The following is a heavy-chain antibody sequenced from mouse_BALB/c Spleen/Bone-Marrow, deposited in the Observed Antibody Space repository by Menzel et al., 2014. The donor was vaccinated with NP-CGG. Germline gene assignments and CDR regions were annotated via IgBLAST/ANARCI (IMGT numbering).Heavy chain of an antibody. D-gene: IGHD1-1*01. V-gene: IGHV1S137*01. CDR2: ISTYYGDA. CDR3: ARRKCITTVLATYWYFDV. Sequence: VQLQQSGVELVRPGVSVKISCKGSGYTFTDYAMHWVKQSHAKSLEWIGVISTYYGDASYNQKFRGKATMTVDKSSSTAYMELARLTSEDSAIYFCARRKCITTVLATYWYFDVWGAGTTVTVSS. J-gene: IGHJ1*01. CDR1: GYTFTDYA.